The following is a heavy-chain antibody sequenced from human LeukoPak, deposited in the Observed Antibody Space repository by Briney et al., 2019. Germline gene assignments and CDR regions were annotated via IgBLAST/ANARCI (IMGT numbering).Heavy chain of an antibody. V-gene: IGHV3-23*01. D-gene: IGHD4-17*01. Sequence: PGGSLRLSCAASGFTLSSYAMSWVRQAPGKGLEWVSAISGSGGSTYYADSVKGRFTISRDNSKNTLYLQMNSLRAEDTAVYYCAKFLLGGTVTTGFDYWGQGTLVTVSS. J-gene: IGHJ4*02. CDR2: ISGSGGST. CDR1: GFTLSSYA. CDR3: AKFLLGGTVTTGFDY.